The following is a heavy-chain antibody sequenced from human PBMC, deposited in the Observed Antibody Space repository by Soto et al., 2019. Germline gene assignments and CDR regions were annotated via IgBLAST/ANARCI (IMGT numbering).Heavy chain of an antibody. Sequence: GASVKVSCKASCYTFTSYGISWVRQAPGQGLEWMGWISAYNGNTNYAQKLQGRVTMTTDTSTSTAYMELRSLRSDDTAVYYCARDGYYDFWSGYYGWFDPWGQGTLVTVSS. J-gene: IGHJ5*02. CDR3: ARDGYYDFWSGYYGWFDP. D-gene: IGHD3-3*01. V-gene: IGHV1-18*01. CDR2: ISAYNGNT. CDR1: CYTFTSYG.